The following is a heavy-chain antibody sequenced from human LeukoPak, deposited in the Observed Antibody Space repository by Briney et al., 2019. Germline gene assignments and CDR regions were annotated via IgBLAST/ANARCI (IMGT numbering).Heavy chain of an antibody. CDR1: GFNFDDYA. V-gene: IGHV3-9*01. CDR2: ISWNSGSI. Sequence: PEGSLRLSCAASGFNFDDYAMHWVRQAPGKGLEWVSGISWNSGSIGYADSVKGRFTISRDNAKNSLYLQMNSLRAEDTALYYCAKDIYNYFDSSGYGYWGQGTLVTVSS. CDR3: AKDIYNYFDSSGYGY. J-gene: IGHJ4*02. D-gene: IGHD3-22*01.